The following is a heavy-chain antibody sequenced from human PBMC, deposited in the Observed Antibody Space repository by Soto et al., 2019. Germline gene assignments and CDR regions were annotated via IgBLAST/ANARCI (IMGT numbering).Heavy chain of an antibody. Sequence: GGSLRLSCAASGFTFSSYAMSWVRQAPGKGLEWVSAISGSGGSTYYADSVKGRFTISRDNSKNTLYLQMNSLRAEDTAVHYCAKQQRNYYYYGMDVWGQGTTVTVSS. CDR2: ISGSGGST. J-gene: IGHJ6*02. V-gene: IGHV3-23*01. CDR3: AKQQRNYYYYGMDV. CDR1: GFTFSSYA. D-gene: IGHD6-13*01.